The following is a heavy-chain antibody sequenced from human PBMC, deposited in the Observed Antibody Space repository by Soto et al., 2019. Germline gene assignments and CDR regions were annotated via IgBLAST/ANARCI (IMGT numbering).Heavy chain of an antibody. V-gene: IGHV1-8*02. Sequence: GSSVKVSCKAWGYTFINFGISWVLQAAGQGLEWLGWMNPGSGKTGYASKFQGRVAMARDASTGTSHLELSSLTSDDTAVYYCARMGSGGQLNRFDLWAQGTLVIVSS. D-gene: IGHD1-1*01. J-gene: IGHJ5*02. CDR3: ARMGSGGQLNRFDL. CDR2: MNPGSGKT. CDR1: GYTFINFG.